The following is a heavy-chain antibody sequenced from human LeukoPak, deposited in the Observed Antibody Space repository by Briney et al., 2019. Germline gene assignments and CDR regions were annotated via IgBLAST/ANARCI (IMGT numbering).Heavy chain of an antibody. D-gene: IGHD3-16*02. CDR2: ISTDGNVA. CDR1: GFTFRTYW. CDR3: TRDRIHYRDF. V-gene: IGHV3-74*01. Sequence: QPGGSLRLSCAASGFTFRTYWMHWSRQAPGKGLLWVSRISTDGNVATYADSVEGRFTISRDNARNTLYLQMNSLTAEDTGIYFCTRDRIHYRDFWGQGTLVTVSS. J-gene: IGHJ4*02.